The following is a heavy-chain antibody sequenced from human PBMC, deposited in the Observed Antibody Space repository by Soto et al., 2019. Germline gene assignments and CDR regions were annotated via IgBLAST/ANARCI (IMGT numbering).Heavy chain of an antibody. V-gene: IGHV4-34*01. CDR2: IKNSGST. CDR3: ARAYTRVSFFQH. J-gene: IGHJ1*01. D-gene: IGHD2-2*02. Sequence: QVQLQQWGAGLLKPSETLSLTCAVYGGSFSGYYWSWIRQPPGKGLEWIGEIKNSGSTNYNPSLKSRVTISVDTAKNQFSLKLSSVTAEDTAVYDGARAYTRVSFFQHWGQGTLVTVSS. CDR1: GGSFSGYY.